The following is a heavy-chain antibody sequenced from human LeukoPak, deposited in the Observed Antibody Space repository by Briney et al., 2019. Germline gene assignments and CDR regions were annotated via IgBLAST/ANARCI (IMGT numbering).Heavy chain of an antibody. D-gene: IGHD3/OR15-3a*01. Sequence: ASVKVSCKTSGYTFTRYDINWVRQATGQRLEWMGWMNPNTGHTAYAPKFQGRVTFTRNTSVSTAYMELSSLTSEDTAVYYCARGGSFGLKANLDSWGQGTLVTVSS. CDR3: ARGGSFGLKANLDS. CDR2: MNPNTGHT. J-gene: IGHJ4*02. CDR1: GYTFTRYD. V-gene: IGHV1-8*03.